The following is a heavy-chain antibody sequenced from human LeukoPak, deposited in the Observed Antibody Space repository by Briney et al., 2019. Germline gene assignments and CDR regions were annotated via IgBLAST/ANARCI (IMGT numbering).Heavy chain of an antibody. CDR2: INPSGGST. V-gene: IGHV1-46*01. D-gene: IGHD6-13*01. CDR1: GYSFTSYY. J-gene: IGHJ2*01. Sequence: ASVKVSCKASGYSFTSYYMHWVRQAPGQGLEWMGIINPSGGSTSYAQKFQGRVTMTRDMSTSTVYMELSSLRSEDTAVYYCARDPLEQQLVPDHWYFDLWGRGTLVTVSS. CDR3: ARDPLEQQLVPDHWYFDL.